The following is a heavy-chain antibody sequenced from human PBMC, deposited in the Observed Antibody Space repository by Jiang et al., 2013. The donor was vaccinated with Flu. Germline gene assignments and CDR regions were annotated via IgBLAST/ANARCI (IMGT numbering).Heavy chain of an antibody. CDR1: NYW. J-gene: IGHJ6*02. CDR3: ARRGIAAAGTYGMDV. V-gene: IGHV5-51*01. CDR2: IFLGDSDT. D-gene: IGHD6-13*01. Sequence: NYWIAWVRQMPGKGLEWMGIIFLGDSDTRYSPSFQGQVTISADKSINTAYLQWSSLKASDTAMYYCARRGIAAAGTYGMDVWGQGTTVTVSS.